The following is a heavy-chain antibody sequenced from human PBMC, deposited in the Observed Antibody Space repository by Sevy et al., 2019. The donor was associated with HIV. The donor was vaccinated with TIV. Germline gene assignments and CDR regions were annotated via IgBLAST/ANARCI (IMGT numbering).Heavy chain of an antibody. Sequence: GGSLRLSCTASGFTFGDYAMSWFRQAPGKGLEWVGFIRSKAYGGTTEYAASVKGRFTISRDDSKSIAYLQMNSLKTEDTAVYYCTRPPKDIVVVVAATVRSGYYYYYGMDVWGQGTTVTVSS. V-gene: IGHV3-49*03. CDR1: GFTFGDYA. D-gene: IGHD2-15*01. CDR2: IRSKAYGGTT. CDR3: TRPPKDIVVVVAATVRSGYYYYYGMDV. J-gene: IGHJ6*02.